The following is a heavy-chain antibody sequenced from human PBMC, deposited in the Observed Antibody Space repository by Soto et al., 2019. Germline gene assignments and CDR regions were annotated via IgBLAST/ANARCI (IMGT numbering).Heavy chain of an antibody. V-gene: IGHV3-33*06. CDR2: IWYDGSNK. CDR1: GFTFSSYG. CDR3: AKGIDYYDSSGYDY. Sequence: GGSLRLSCAASGFTFSSYGMHWVRQAPGKGLEWVAVIWYDGSNKYYADSVKGRFTISRDNSKNTLYPQMSSLRAEDTAVYYCAKGIDYYDSSGYDYWGQGTLVTVSS. J-gene: IGHJ4*02. D-gene: IGHD3-22*01.